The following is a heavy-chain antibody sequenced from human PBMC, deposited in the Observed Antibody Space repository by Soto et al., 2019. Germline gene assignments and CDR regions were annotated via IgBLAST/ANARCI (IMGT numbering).Heavy chain of an antibody. CDR3: ARENGVAVATILYYFDY. V-gene: IGHV1-18*04. CDR2: ISAYNGNT. J-gene: IGHJ4*02. CDR1: GYTFTSYG. Sequence: SVKVSCKASGYTFTSYGISWVRQAPGQGLEWMGWISAYNGNTNYAQKLQGRVTMTTDTSTSTAYMELRSLRSDDTAVYYCARENGVAVATILYYFDYWGPGTLVTVSS. D-gene: IGHD5-12*01.